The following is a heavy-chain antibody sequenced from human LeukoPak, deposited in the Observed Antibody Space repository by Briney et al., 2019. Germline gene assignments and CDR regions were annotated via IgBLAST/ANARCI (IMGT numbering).Heavy chain of an antibody. CDR1: GFSFSSYG. CDR3: AKGYGDLVAFDI. D-gene: IGHD4-17*01. Sequence: GGSLRLSCAASGFSFSSYGMDWVRQAPGKGLEWVEFIRYDGNNKDYAESVKGRFNISRDNSKNTLYLQMNRLRVEDTAVYYCAKGYGDLVAFDIWGQGTMVTVSS. CDR2: IRYDGNNK. V-gene: IGHV3-30*02. J-gene: IGHJ3*02.